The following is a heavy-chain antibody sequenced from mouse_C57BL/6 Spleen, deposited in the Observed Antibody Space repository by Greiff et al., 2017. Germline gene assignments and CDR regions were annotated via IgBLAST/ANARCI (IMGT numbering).Heavy chain of an antibody. CDR2: FSVGGGYT. D-gene: IGHD2-1*01. V-gene: IGHV5-4*03. J-gene: IGHJ1*03. CDR3: ARYGNYVNWYFDV. CDR1: GSTFSGYA. Sequence: EVKLVESGGGLVNPGGSLKLSCAASGSTFSGYAMPWVRRTPERRLGWVATFSVGGGYTSYPNNVKGRFTISIDNAKNNLYLQMSHLKSEDTAMYYCARYGNYVNWYFDVWGTGTTVTVSS.